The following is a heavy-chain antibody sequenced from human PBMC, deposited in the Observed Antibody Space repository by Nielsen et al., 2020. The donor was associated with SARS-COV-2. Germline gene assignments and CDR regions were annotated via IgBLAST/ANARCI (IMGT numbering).Heavy chain of an antibody. CDR1: GFTFSSYS. Sequence: AGSLSLSCVVSGFTFSSYSMNWVRQAPGKGLEWVSYISSSSSTINYADSVKGRFTISRDNPKNMLYLQMNSLRAEDTAVYYCAKGLYCSSTNCLSIFDYWGQGTLVTVSS. V-gene: IGHV3-48*01. CDR2: ISSSSSTI. CDR3: AKGLYCSSTNCLSIFDY. J-gene: IGHJ4*02. D-gene: IGHD2-2*01.